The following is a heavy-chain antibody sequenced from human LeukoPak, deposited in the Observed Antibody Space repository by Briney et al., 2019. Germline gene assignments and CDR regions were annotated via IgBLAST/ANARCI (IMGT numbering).Heavy chain of an antibody. CDR1: GGSISSGDYY. V-gene: IGHV4-30-4*01. CDR2: IYYSGGT. D-gene: IGHD4-17*01. Sequence: SETLSLTCTVSGGSISSGDYYWSWIRQPPGKGLEWIGYIYYSGGTYYNPSLKSRVTISVDTSKNQFSLKLSSVTAADTAVYYCARDLIRYGDYYSSVRWFDPWGQGTLVTVSS. J-gene: IGHJ5*02. CDR3: ARDLIRYGDYYSSVRWFDP.